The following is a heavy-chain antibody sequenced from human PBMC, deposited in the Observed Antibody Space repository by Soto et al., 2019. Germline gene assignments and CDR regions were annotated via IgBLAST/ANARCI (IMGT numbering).Heavy chain of an antibody. CDR1: GGSISSGGYY. CDR3: ARTYYDFWSGYYRSYYFDY. CDR2: IYYSGST. D-gene: IGHD3-3*01. V-gene: IGHV4-31*03. Sequence: SETLSLTCTVSGGSISSGGYYWSWIRQHPGKGPEWIGYIYYSGSTYYNPSLKSRVTISVDTSKNQFSLKLSSVTAADTAVYYCARTYYDFWSGYYRSYYFDYWGQGTLVTVSS. J-gene: IGHJ4*02.